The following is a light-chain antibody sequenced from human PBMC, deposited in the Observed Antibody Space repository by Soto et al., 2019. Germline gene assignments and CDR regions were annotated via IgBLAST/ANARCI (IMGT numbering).Light chain of an antibody. CDR1: SSDVGGYNY. Sequence: QSVLTQPASVSGSPGQSITISCTGTSSDVGGYNYVSWYQQHPGKAPKLLFYEVSIRPSGVPDRFSGSKSGNTASLTISGLQAEDEADYYCSSYTSSDTLVFGGGTKVTVL. V-gene: IGLV2-14*01. J-gene: IGLJ2*01. CDR2: EVS. CDR3: SSYTSSDTLV.